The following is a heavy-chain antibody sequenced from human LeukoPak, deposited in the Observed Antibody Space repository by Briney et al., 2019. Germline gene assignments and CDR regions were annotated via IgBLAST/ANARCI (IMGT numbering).Heavy chain of an antibody. J-gene: IGHJ3*02. Sequence: SVKVSCKASGGTFSSYAISWVRQAPGQGLEWMGRIIPIFGTANYAQKFQGRVTITTDESTSTAYMELSSLRSEDTAVYYCARGFRGVIIVAFDIWGQGTMVTVSS. D-gene: IGHD3-10*01. CDR3: ARGFRGVIIVAFDI. V-gene: IGHV1-69*05. CDR2: IIPIFGTA. CDR1: GGTFSSYA.